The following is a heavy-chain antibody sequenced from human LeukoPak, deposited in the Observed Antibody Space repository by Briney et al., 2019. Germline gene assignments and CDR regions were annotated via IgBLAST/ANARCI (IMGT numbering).Heavy chain of an antibody. J-gene: IGHJ3*02. CDR3: TTVGYTYGYHSFDI. CDR2: IKSKTSGGTT. D-gene: IGHD5-18*01. V-gene: IGHV3-15*01. Sequence: PGGSLRLSCAASRFTLSNAWMRWARQAPGRGLEWVGRIKSKTSGGTTDYAAAVKGRFAISREDSKNTLYLQMNSLRTEDTAVYYCTTVGYTYGYHSFDIWGQGTMVTVSS. CDR1: RFTLSNAW.